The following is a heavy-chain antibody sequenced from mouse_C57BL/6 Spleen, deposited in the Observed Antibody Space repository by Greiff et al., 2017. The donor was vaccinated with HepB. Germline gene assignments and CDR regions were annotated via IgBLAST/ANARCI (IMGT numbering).Heavy chain of an antibody. V-gene: IGHV1-82*01. Sequence: QVQLKESGPELVKPGASVKISCKASGYAFSSSWMNWVKQRPGKGLEWIGRIYPGDGDTNYNGKFKGKATLSADKSSSTAYMQLSSLTSEDSAVYFCARGRGLLDYWGQGTTLTVSS. CDR1: GYAFSSSW. J-gene: IGHJ2*01. CDR3: ARGRGLLDY. D-gene: IGHD2-2*01. CDR2: IYPGDGDT.